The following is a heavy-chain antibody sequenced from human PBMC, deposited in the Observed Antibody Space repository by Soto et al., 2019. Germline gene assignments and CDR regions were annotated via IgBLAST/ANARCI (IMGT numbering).Heavy chain of an antibody. V-gene: IGHV3-23*01. CDR1: GVTVNIYA. J-gene: IGHJ6*03. CDR3: AKTVSVRGVIWSRDYYYYLDV. Sequence: PCWSLRLVCAASGVTVNIYAVSVFRQAPGKGLEWVSAISGSGGSTYYADSVKGRFTISRDNSKNTLYLQMNSLRAEDTAVYYCAKTVSVRGVIWSRDYYYYLDVWGTGTTVTVFS. CDR2: ISGSGGST. D-gene: IGHD3-10*01.